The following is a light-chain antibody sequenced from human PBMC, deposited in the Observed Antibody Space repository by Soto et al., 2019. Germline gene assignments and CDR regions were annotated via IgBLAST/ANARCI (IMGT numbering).Light chain of an antibody. CDR3: QQSYSTIT. CDR2: SAS. V-gene: IGKV1-39*01. Sequence: DIQMTQSPSSLSASVGDRVTITCRASETTANYLNWYQHKPGKAPKLLIHSASSLQSGVPSRFSGRGSGTDFTLTINSLQPEDFATYYCQQSYSTITFGQGTRLEIK. J-gene: IGKJ5*01. CDR1: ETTANY.